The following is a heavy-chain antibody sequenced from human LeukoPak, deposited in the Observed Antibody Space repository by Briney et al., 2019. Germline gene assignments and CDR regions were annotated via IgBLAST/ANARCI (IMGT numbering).Heavy chain of an antibody. CDR2: IYHSGST. CDR1: GYSISSGYY. Sequence: SETLSLTCTVSGYSISSGYYWGWIRQPPGKGLEWIGSIYHSGSTYYNPSLKSRVTISVDTSKNQFSLKLSSVTAADTAMYYCARRVRGLIARYYMDVWDKGTTVTISS. V-gene: IGHV4-38-2*02. CDR3: ARRVRGLIARYYMDV. J-gene: IGHJ6*03. D-gene: IGHD3-10*01.